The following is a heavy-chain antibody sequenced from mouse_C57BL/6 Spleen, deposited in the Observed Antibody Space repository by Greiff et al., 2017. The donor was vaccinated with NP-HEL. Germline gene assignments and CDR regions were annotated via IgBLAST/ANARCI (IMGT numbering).Heavy chain of an antibody. J-gene: IGHJ2*01. CDR3: ARSGSSYRGYFDY. CDR1: GYAFSSYW. CDR2: IYPGDGDT. Sequence: VQLQQSGAELVKPGASVKISCKASGYAFSSYWMNWVKQRPGKGLEWIGQIYPGDGDTNYNGKFKGKATLTADKSSSTAYMQLSSLTSEDSAVYFCARSGSSYRGYFDYWGQGTTLTVSS. D-gene: IGHD1-1*01. V-gene: IGHV1-80*01.